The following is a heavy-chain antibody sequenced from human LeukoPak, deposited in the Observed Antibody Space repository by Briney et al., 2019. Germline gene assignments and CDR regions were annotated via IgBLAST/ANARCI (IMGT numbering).Heavy chain of an antibody. CDR2: INHSGST. J-gene: IGHJ6*02. CDR3: ARHRYYYDSSGYSFYYGMDV. V-gene: IGHV4-34*01. D-gene: IGHD3-22*01. CDR1: GGSFSGYY. Sequence: SETLSLTCAVYGGSFSGYYWSWIRQPPGKGLEWIGEINHSGSTNYNPSLKSRVTISVDTSKNQFSLKLSSVTAADTAVYYCARHRYYYDSSGYSFYYGMDVWGQGTTVTVSS.